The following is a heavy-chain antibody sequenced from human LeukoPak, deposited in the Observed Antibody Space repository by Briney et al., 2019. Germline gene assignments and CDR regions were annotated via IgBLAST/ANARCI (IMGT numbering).Heavy chain of an antibody. CDR3: ARGTSFYYYYMDV. V-gene: IGHV4-4*07. J-gene: IGHJ6*03. CDR1: GGSISSYY. D-gene: IGHD2-2*01. Sequence: SSETLSLTCTVSGGSISSYYLSWIRQPAGKGLEWIGRIYTSGSTNYNPSLKSRVTMSVDTSNNQFSLKLSSVTAADTAVYYCARGTSFYYYYMDVWGKGTTVTVSS. CDR2: IYTSGST.